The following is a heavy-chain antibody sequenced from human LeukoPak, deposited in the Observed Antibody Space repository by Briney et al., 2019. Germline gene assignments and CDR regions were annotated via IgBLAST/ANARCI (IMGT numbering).Heavy chain of an antibody. CDR3: AKGYYDYVWGSYYFDY. CDR2: ISGSGGST. CDR1: GFTFSSYA. D-gene: IGHD3-16*01. J-gene: IGHJ4*02. Sequence: GGSLRLSCAASGFTFSSYAMSWVRQAPGKGREGVSAISGSGGSTYYADSVKGRFTISRDNSRDTLYLQMNSLRAEDTAVYYCAKGYYDYVWGSYYFDYWGQGTLVTVSS. V-gene: IGHV3-23*01.